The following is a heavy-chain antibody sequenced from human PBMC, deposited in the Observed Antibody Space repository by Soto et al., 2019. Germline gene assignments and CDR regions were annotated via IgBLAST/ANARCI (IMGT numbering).Heavy chain of an antibody. V-gene: IGHV4-59*01. J-gene: IGHJ4*02. D-gene: IGHD3-3*01. Sequence: PSETLSLTCTVSGGSISSYYWSWIRQPPGKGLEWIGYIYYSGSTNYNPSLKSRVTISVDTSKNQFSLKLSSVTAADTAVYYCARFQGRSEWLLSDYWGQGTLVTVSS. CDR1: GGSISSYY. CDR3: ARFQGRSEWLLSDY. CDR2: IYYSGST.